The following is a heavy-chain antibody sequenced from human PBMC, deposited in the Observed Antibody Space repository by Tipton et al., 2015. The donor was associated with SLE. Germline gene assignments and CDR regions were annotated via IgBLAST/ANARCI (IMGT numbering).Heavy chain of an antibody. J-gene: IGHJ4*02. D-gene: IGHD3-10*01. CDR2: ISADGNSA. Sequence: QLVQSGGGVVQPGGSLRLSCAASGFTFDDNAMHWVRQRPGKGLEWVSLISADGNSAHYADSVKGRFTISRDNSKNSLYLQMNRLRTEDTALYYFAKAIGGSGSYLIGPLWGQGTLVTVSS. CDR1: GFTFDDNA. V-gene: IGHV3-43*02. CDR3: AKAIGGSGSYLIGPL.